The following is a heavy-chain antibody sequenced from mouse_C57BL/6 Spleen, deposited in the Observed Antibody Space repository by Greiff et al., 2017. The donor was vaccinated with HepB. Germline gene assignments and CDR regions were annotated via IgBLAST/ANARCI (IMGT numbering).Heavy chain of an antibody. CDR1: GYTFTSYW. V-gene: IGHV1-53*01. CDR2: INPSNGGT. Sequence: QVQLQQPGTELVKPGASVKLSCKASGYTFTSYWMHWVKQRPGQGLEWIGNINPSNGGTNYNEKFKSKATLTVDKSSSTAYMQLSSLTSEDSAVYYCARHTKTQTAQAYFDYWGQGTTLTVSS. D-gene: IGHD3-2*02. CDR3: ARHTKTQTAQAYFDY. J-gene: IGHJ2*01.